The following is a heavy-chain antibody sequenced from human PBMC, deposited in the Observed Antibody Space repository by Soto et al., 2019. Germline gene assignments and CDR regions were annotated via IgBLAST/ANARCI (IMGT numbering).Heavy chain of an antibody. D-gene: IGHD6-13*01. CDR1: GFTFSSYA. CDR3: AKDRLYWQQLVHTPLDY. Sequence: GGSLSLSCAASGFTFSSYAMSWVRQAPGKGLEWVSAISGSGGSTYYADSVKGRFTISRDNSKNTLYLQMNSLRAEDTAVYYCAKDRLYWQQLVHTPLDYWGQGTLVTVSS. V-gene: IGHV3-23*01. CDR2: ISGSGGST. J-gene: IGHJ4*02.